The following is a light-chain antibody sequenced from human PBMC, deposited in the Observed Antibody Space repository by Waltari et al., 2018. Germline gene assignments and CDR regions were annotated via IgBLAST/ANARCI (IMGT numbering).Light chain of an antibody. V-gene: IGKV1-12*01. CDR1: KAISSW. Sequence: DIQMTQSPSSVSAFVGDRVTITCRASKAISSWLAWYQQKPGKAPKLLIYAASSLQSGVPSRFSGSGFGTDFTLTISSLQPEDFATYFCQQFDTFPLTFGQGTRLEIK. CDR3: QQFDTFPLT. CDR2: AAS. J-gene: IGKJ5*01.